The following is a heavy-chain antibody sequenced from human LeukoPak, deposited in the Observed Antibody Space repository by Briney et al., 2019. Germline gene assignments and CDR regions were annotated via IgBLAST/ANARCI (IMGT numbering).Heavy chain of an antibody. V-gene: IGHV4-59*08. Sequence: SETLSLTCIVSGGSMSSYYWSWMRQPPGKGLEWIGDIHYSGSTNYNPSLKSRVTMSVDTSKNQFSLKLSSVTAADTAVYYCARHGDYASTTYDFDYWGQGTLVTVSS. J-gene: IGHJ4*02. CDR2: IHYSGST. CDR3: ARHGDYASTTYDFDY. D-gene: IGHD2/OR15-2a*01. CDR1: GGSMSSYY.